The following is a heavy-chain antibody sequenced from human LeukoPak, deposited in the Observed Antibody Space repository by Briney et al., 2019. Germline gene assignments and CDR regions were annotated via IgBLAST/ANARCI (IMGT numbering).Heavy chain of an antibody. CDR3: AKDHLYYFDY. V-gene: IGHV3-30*02. CDR1: GFTFSSYG. CDR2: IRYDGSNK. Sequence: GGSLRLSCAASGFTFSSYGVHWVRQAPGKGLEWVAFIRYDGSNKYYADPVKGRFTISRDNSKNTLYLQMNSLRAEDTAVYYCAKDHLYYFDYWGQGTLVTVSS. J-gene: IGHJ4*02.